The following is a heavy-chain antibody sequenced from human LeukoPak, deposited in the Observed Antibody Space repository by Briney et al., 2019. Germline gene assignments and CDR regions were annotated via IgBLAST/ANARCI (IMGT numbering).Heavy chain of an antibody. Sequence: GASVKVSCKASGYTFTGYYMHWVRPAPGQGLEWMGWINPNSGGTNYAQKFQGRVTMTRDTSISTAYMELSRLRSDDTAVYYCARDHGSGSYYADYWGQGTLVTVSS. CDR2: INPNSGGT. V-gene: IGHV1-2*02. D-gene: IGHD3-10*01. J-gene: IGHJ4*02. CDR1: GYTFTGYY. CDR3: ARDHGSGSYYADY.